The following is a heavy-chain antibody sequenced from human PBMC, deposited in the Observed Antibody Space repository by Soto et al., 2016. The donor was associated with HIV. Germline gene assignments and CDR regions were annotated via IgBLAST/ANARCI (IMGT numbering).Heavy chain of an antibody. CDR1: GFTFDDYA. D-gene: IGHD6-13*01. CDR2: ISWDGGST. CDR3: AKGSAAAGLYYFDY. J-gene: IGHJ4*02. V-gene: IGHV3-43D*04. Sequence: EVQLVESGGVVVQPGGSLRLSCAASGFTFDDYAMHWVRQAPGKGLEWVSLISWDGGSTYYADSVKGRFTISRDNSKNSLYLQMNSLRAEDTALYYCAKGSAAAGLYYFDYWGQGTLVTVSS.